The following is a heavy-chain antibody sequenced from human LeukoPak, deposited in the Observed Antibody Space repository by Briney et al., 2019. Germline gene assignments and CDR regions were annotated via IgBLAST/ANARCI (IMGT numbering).Heavy chain of an antibody. V-gene: IGHV4-61*01. Sequence: SETLSLTCTVSGGSVSSGSYYWSWIRQPPGKGLEWIGYIYYSGSTNYNPSLKSRVTISVDTSKNQFSLKLSSVTAADTAVYYCARAAADRFDPWGQGTLVTVSS. J-gene: IGHJ5*02. CDR3: ARAAADRFDP. D-gene: IGHD6-13*01. CDR1: GGSVSSGSYY. CDR2: IYYSGST.